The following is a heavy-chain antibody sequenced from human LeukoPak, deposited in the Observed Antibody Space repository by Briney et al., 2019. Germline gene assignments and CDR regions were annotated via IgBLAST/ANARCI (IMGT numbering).Heavy chain of an antibody. CDR3: ARRGGYCTNGVCYWDRVVTDY. CDR1: GYSISSGYY. V-gene: IGHV4-38-2*02. CDR2: IYHSGST. J-gene: IGHJ4*02. Sequence: SETLSLTCTVSGYSISSGYYWGWIRQPPGKGLEWIGSIYHSGSTYYNPSLKSRVTISVDTSKNQFSLKLGSVTAADTAVYYCARRGGYCTNGVCYWDRVVTDYWGQGTLVTVSS. D-gene: IGHD2-8*01.